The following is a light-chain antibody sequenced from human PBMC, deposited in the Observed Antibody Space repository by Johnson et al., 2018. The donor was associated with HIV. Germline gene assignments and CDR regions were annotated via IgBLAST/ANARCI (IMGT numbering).Light chain of an antibody. Sequence: QSVLTQPPSVSAAPGQNITISCYGSSSNIENNYISWYQQLPGTAPELLIYDNNKRPSGIPDRFSGSKSGTSATLGITGLQTGDEADYYCGTWDSSLSAEVFGTGTKVTVL. CDR1: SSNIENNY. V-gene: IGLV1-51*01. CDR3: GTWDSSLSAEV. CDR2: DNN. J-gene: IGLJ1*01.